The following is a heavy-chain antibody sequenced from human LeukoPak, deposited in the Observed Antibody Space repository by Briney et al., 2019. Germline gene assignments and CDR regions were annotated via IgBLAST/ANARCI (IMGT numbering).Heavy chain of an antibody. V-gene: IGHV4-4*07. J-gene: IGHJ4*02. CDR2: IYTNWRT. Sequence: SHTLALICTVSGRSNSSYYWSWVRQPGGKGLEWFGRIYTNWRTNYNPSVKSRVTISVDKSKNQFSLKLSSVTAADTAVYSCAREDIAARAGDYFDYWGQGTLVTVSS. CDR1: GRSNSSYY. D-gene: IGHD6-6*01. CDR3: AREDIAARAGDYFDY.